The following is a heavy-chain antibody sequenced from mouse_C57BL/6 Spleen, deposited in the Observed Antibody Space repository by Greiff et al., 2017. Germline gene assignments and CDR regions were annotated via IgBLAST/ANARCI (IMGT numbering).Heavy chain of an antibody. CDR1: GYAFTNYL. CDR3: ARWLLYYYDY. Sequence: LVESGAELLRPGTSVKVSCKASGYAFTNYLIEWVKQRPGQGLEWIGVINPGSGGTNYNEKFKGKATLTADKASSTAYMQLSRLTSEDSAVYFCARWLLYYYDYWGQGTTLTVSS. V-gene: IGHV1-54*01. CDR2: INPGSGGT. D-gene: IGHD2-3*01. J-gene: IGHJ2*01.